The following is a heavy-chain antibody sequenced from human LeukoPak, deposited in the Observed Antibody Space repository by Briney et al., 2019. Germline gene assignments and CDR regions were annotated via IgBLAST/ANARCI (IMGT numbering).Heavy chain of an antibody. CDR1: GFTFSSYG. J-gene: IGHJ3*02. Sequence: GGSLRLSSAASGFTFSSYGMHWVRQAPGKGLEWVAVISYDGSNKYYADSVKGRFTISRDNSKNTLYLQMNSLRAEDTAVYYCAKDPRRYFDWLFGAFDIWGQGTMVTASS. D-gene: IGHD3-9*01. V-gene: IGHV3-30*18. CDR2: ISYDGSNK. CDR3: AKDPRRYFDWLFGAFDI.